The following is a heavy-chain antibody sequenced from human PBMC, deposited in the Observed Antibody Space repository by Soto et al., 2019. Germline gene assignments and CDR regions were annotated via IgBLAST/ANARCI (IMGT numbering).Heavy chain of an antibody. CDR3: ASRTNKNDAFEI. D-gene: IGHD2-8*01. Sequence: SVKVSCKASGGTFSSYAISWVRQAPGQGLGWMGGIIPIFGTANYAQKFQGRVTITADKSTSTAYMELSSLRSEDTAVYYCASRTNKNDAFEIWGQGTMVTVSS. CDR2: IIPIFGTA. V-gene: IGHV1-69*06. CDR1: GGTFSSYA. J-gene: IGHJ3*02.